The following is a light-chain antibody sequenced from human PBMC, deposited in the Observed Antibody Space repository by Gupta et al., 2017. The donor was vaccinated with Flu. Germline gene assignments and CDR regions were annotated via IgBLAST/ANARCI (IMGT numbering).Light chain of an antibody. V-gene: IGLV3-1*01. CDR2: QDS. CDR1: KLGHKY. J-gene: IGLJ3*02. CDR3: QAWDSSTGV. Sequence: SSELTQPPSLSVSPGHTASITCPCDKLGHKYASWYQQKPGQSPVLVIYQDSKRPSGIPERFSGSNSGNTATLTISGTQAMDEADYYCQAWDSSTGVFGGGTKLTVL.